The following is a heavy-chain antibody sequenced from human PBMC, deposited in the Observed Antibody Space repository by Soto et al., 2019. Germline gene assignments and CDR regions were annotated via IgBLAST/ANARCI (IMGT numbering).Heavy chain of an antibody. CDR2: INAGNGNT. V-gene: IGHV1-3*01. Sequence: GASVKVSCKASGYTFTSYAMHWVRQAPGQRLEWMGWINAGNGNTKYSQKFQGRVTITRDTSASTAYMELSSLRSEDTAVYYCARGRGPSYGMDVWVQGTTVTVSS. CDR3: ARGRGPSYGMDV. CDR1: GYTFTSYA. J-gene: IGHJ6*02.